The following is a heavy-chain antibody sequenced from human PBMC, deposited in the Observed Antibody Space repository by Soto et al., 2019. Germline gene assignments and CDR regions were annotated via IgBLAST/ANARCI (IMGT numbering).Heavy chain of an antibody. CDR3: ARDVSAGGSRLYLDDFDI. J-gene: IGHJ3*02. CDR2: INRDGSKK. CDR1: GFTLSAYW. Sequence: EVQLEESGGDLVQPGGSLRLSCAASGFTLSAYWMTWVRQAPGKGLEWVANINRDGSKKSYLDSVRGRFTISRDNVGNSLYLQMDRLRADDAALYYCARDVSAGGSRLYLDDFDIWGQGTMVTVSS. V-gene: IGHV3-7*05. D-gene: IGHD2-8*01.